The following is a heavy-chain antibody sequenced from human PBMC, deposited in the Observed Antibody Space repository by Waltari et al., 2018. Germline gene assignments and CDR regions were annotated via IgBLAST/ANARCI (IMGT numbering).Heavy chain of an antibody. V-gene: IGHV3-21*01. Sequence: EVQLVESGGGLVKPGESLRLSCAASGFPFSSYTINWVRQAPGKGLEWVSSISTMGSYRYYADSVKGRFTISRDNAKNSLSLQMTHLRVEDTALYYCARDAEDIVESGAFDIWGQGTVVTVSS. J-gene: IGHJ3*02. CDR3: ARDAEDIVESGAFDI. D-gene: IGHD2-15*01. CDR2: ISTMGSYR. CDR1: GFPFSSYT.